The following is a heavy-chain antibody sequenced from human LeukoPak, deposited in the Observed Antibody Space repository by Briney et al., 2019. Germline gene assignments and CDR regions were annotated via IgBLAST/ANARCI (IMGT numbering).Heavy chain of an antibody. CDR3: ARDRMGDCATTSCYLAY. CDR1: GYTFTAYY. D-gene: IGHD2-2*01. CDR2: INPNSGDT. Sequence: GASVKVSCKASGYTFTAYYLHWVRQAPGQGLEWRGWINPNSGDTNYAQKFQGRVTMTRDTSITTAYMELSRLTSDDTAIYYCARDRMGDCATTSCYLAYWGQGTLVTVSS. J-gene: IGHJ4*02. V-gene: IGHV1-2*02.